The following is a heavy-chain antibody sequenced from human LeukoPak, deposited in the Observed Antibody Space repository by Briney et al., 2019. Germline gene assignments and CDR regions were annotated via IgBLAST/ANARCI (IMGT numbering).Heavy chain of an antibody. V-gene: IGHV3-23*01. D-gene: IGHD2-15*01. CDR1: GFTFSSYA. Sequence: PGGSLRLSCAASGFTFSSYAMSWVRQAPGKGLEWVSAISGSGGTTYYADSVKGRFTISRDNSKNTLYLQMNSLRAEDTAVYYCARDSGGYVRWFDPWGQGTLVTVSS. CDR3: ARDSGGYVRWFDP. CDR2: ISGSGGTT. J-gene: IGHJ5*02.